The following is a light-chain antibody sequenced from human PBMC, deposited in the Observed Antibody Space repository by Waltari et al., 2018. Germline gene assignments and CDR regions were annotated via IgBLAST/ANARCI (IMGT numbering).Light chain of an antibody. CDR2: GAS. CDR3: QQYSYSPRT. J-gene: IGKJ1*01. CDR1: QSVSSSY. V-gene: IGKV3-20*01. Sequence: EIVLAQSPGTLSLSPGERATLSCRASQSVSSSYLAWYQQKPGQAPRLLIYGASSRATGIPDRFSGSGSRTDFTLTISRLEPEDFAVYYCQQYSYSPRTFGQGTKVEIK.